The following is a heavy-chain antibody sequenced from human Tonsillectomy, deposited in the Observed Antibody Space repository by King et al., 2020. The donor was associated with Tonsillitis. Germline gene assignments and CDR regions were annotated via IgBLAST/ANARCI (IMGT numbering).Heavy chain of an antibody. D-gene: IGHD3-22*01. CDR2: ISSSDSTI. V-gene: IGHV3-48*01. CDR1: GFPFSSYS. CDR3: ARDKIGITMTFAGMDV. J-gene: IGHJ6*02. Sequence: VQLVESGGGLVQPGGSLRLSCVASGFPFSSYSMNWVRQAPGKGLEWISDISSSDSTINYADSVKGRFTISRDNAKKSLYLQMSSLRAEDTAVYYCARDKIGITMTFAGMDVWGQGTTVTVSS.